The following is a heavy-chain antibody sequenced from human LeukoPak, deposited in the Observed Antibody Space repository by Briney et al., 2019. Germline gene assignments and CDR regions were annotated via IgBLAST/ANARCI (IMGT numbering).Heavy chain of an antibody. J-gene: IGHJ4*02. CDR1: GFTFSSYA. Sequence: GGSLRLSCAASGFTFSSYAMHWVRQAPGKGLEWVAVISYDGSNKYYADSVKGRFTISRDNSKNTLYLQMNSLRAEDTAVYYCAKDLTTVTKGYFDYWGQGTLVTVSS. D-gene: IGHD4-17*01. CDR2: ISYDGSNK. CDR3: AKDLTTVTKGYFDY. V-gene: IGHV3-30-3*01.